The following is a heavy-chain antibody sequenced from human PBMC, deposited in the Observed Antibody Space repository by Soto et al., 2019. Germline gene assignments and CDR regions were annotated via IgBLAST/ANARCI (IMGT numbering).Heavy chain of an antibody. Sequence: GGFLRLSCAASGFTTSSYCMHWVRQAPGKGLGWVAVISYDGSNKYYADSVKGRFTISRENSKNTLYLQMNSLRAEDTAVYFCAAYNTSRHAAFDAWGRGTLVNVSS. J-gene: IGHJ5*01. D-gene: IGHD1-20*01. V-gene: IGHV3-30*03. CDR1: GFTTSSYC. CDR3: AAYNTSRHAAFDA. CDR2: ISYDGSNK.